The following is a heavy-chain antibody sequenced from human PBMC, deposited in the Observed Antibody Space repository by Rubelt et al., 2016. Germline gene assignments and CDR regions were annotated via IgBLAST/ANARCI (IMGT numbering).Heavy chain of an antibody. CDR1: GFTFSNYA. V-gene: IGHV3-23*01. CDR3: AKAPYGDFVDWGEKYFDY. Sequence: CAASGFTFSNYAMSWARQAPGKGLEWVSAISGSGGHTYYADSVKGRFTISRDNSTNTLYLEMSSLRTEDTAVYYCAKAPYGDFVDWGEKYFDYWGQGTLVTVSS. D-gene: IGHD4-17*01. CDR2: ISGSGGHT. J-gene: IGHJ4*02.